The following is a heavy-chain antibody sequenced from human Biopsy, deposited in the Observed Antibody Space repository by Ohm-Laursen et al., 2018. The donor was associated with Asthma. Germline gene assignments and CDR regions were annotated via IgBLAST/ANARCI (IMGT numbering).Heavy chain of an antibody. V-gene: IGHV3-7*01. J-gene: IGHJ1*01. Sequence: GSLRLSCTASGFNFSYYSMIWVRQVPGKGLEWVANIKHDGSEKNHVDSLKGRFTISRDNAKNSLYLQMNSLRAEDTAVYYCARTFHFWSPYHAEHYQLWGQGTLVTVSS. CDR2: IKHDGSEK. CDR3: ARTFHFWSPYHAEHYQL. CDR1: GFNFSYYS. D-gene: IGHD3-3*02.